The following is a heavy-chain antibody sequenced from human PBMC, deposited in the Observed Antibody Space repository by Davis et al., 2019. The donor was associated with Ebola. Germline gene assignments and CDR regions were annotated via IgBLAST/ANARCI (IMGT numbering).Heavy chain of an antibody. Sequence: AASVKVSCKASGNTISTYTIDWVRQAPGQGLEWMGWMNPNSGNTGYAQKFQGRVTITADKSTSTAYMELSSLRSEDTAVYYCAREHYSNYVNYWGQGTLVTVSS. CDR1: GNTISTYT. J-gene: IGHJ4*02. CDR3: AREHYSNYVNY. D-gene: IGHD4-11*01. V-gene: IGHV1-8*03. CDR2: MNPNSGNT.